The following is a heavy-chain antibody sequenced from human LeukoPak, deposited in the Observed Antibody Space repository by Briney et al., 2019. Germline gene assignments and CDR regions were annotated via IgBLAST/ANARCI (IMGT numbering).Heavy chain of an antibody. D-gene: IGHD6-13*01. Sequence: KPGGSLRLSCAASGFTFSDYYMSWIRQAPGKGLEWVSCIGSSASTIYYADSVKGRFTISRDNAKNSLYLQMNSLRVEDTAVYYCASRSINWYKGGGWFDPWGQGTLVTVSS. V-gene: IGHV3-11*04. CDR3: ASRSINWYKGGGWFDP. CDR2: IGSSASTI. J-gene: IGHJ5*02. CDR1: GFTFSDYY.